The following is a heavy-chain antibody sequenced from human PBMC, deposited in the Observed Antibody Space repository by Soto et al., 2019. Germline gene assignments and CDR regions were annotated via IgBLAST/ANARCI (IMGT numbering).Heavy chain of an antibody. CDR2: IIPYYNTL. Sequence: QAQVVQSGAEVRKPGSSVKLSCKASEGTFNSYAIAWVRQAPGQGLEWMGGIIPYYNTLNYAQKFPASVPIAAHDAPHTANMATSSLRSADTAVLFWARVTTRWYPYVFASWAQGTLVTVPS. CDR1: EGTFNSYA. J-gene: IGHJ4*02. CDR3: ARVTTRWYPYVFAS. D-gene: IGHD6-13*01. V-gene: IGHV1-69*01.